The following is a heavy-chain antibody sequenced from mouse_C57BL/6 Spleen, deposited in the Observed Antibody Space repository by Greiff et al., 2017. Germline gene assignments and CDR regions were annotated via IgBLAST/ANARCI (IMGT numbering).Heavy chain of an antibody. J-gene: IGHJ3*01. CDR3: AKREGYYGSSYGWFAY. CDR2: INSDGGST. CDR1: EYEFPSHD. Sequence: EVKLVESGGGLVQPGESLKLSCASNEYEFPSHDMSWVRRTPEKKLELVAAINSDGGSTYYPDTMERRFIISRDKTKKTLYLQMSSLRSEDTALCYSAKREGYYGSSYGWFAYWGQGTLVTVSA. V-gene: IGHV5-2*01. D-gene: IGHD1-1*01.